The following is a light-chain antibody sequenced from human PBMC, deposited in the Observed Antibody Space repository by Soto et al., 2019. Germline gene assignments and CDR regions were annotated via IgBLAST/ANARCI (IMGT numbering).Light chain of an antibody. CDR1: SRDVGNYNY. J-gene: IGLJ3*02. Sequence: QSVLTQPRSVSGSPGQSVTISCTGTSRDVGNYNYVSWYQQHPGKASKLMIYDVNKRPSGVPDRFSGSKSGNTASLTISGLQAENEADYYCCSYAGSYTWVFGGGTKVTVL. CDR2: DVN. CDR3: CSYAGSYTWV. V-gene: IGLV2-11*01.